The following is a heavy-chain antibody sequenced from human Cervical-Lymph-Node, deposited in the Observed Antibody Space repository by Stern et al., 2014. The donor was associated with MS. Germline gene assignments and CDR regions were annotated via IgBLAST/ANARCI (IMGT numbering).Heavy chain of an antibody. CDR3: VHTTGWFRYDY. V-gene: IGHV2-5*01. Sequence: QITLKESGPTLVKPTQTLTLTCTFSGLSLNAGGVGMGWIRQPPGEALEWLGVIFSNGEKRYNPSLQSRLTITHDTSKNLVVLLLTGLAPVDTATYFCVHTTGWFRYDYWGQGALVTVSS. CDR1: GLSLNAGGVG. J-gene: IGHJ4*02. CDR2: IFSNGEK. D-gene: IGHD2-15*01.